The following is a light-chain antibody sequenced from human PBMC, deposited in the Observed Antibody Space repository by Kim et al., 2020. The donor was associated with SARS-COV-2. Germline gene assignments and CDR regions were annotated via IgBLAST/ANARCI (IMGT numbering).Light chain of an antibody. CDR3: QQCKGAPWT. J-gene: IGKJ1*01. CDR2: AAS. CDR1: QGISNY. V-gene: IGKV1-27*01. Sequence: ASVRDRVPITCRASQGISNYLAWYQQKPGKVPKLLIYAASALRSGVPSRFSGSGSGTDFTLTITSLQPEDVAVYYCQQCKGAPWTFGHGTKVDIK.